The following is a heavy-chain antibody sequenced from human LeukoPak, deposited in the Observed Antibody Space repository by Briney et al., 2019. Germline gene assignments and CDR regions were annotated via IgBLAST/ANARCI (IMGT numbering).Heavy chain of an antibody. D-gene: IGHD2/OR15-2a*01. CDR1: GFTFRSYA. CDR2: ISYDGSNK. V-gene: IGHV3-30*04. J-gene: IGHJ6*03. CDR3: ARPFLAGGYYMDV. Sequence: PGGSLRLSCAASGFTFRSYAMHWVRQAPGKGLEWVALISYDGSNKYYADSVKSRFTISRDNSKNTLFLQMNSLRADDTAVYYCARPFLAGGYYMDVWGKGTTVSVSS.